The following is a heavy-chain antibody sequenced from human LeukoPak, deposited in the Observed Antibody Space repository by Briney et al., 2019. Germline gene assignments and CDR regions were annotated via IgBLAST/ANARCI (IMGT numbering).Heavy chain of an antibody. Sequence: GGSLRLSCTPSGFTFSSHAMSWVRQAPGKGLVWISRINSDGSTTSYADSVKGRFTISRDNAKNTLYLQMNSLRAEDTAVYYCARGNYYGQDYWGQGTLVTVSS. CDR3: ARGNYYGQDY. D-gene: IGHD3-10*01. CDR2: INSDGSTT. J-gene: IGHJ4*02. V-gene: IGHV3-74*01. CDR1: GFTFSSHA.